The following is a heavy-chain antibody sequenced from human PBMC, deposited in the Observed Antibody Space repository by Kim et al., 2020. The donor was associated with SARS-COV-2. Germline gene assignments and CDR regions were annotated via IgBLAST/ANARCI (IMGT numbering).Heavy chain of an antibody. Sequence: VKGRFTISRDNAKNSLYLQMNSLRAEDTAVYYCAREYVSPPLDYYYGMDVWGQGTTVTVSS. CDR3: AREYVSPPLDYYYGMDV. D-gene: IGHD3-16*01. V-gene: IGHV3-21*01. J-gene: IGHJ6*02.